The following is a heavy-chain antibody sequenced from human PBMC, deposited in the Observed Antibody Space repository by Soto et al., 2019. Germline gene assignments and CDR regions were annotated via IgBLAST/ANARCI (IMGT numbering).Heavy chain of an antibody. J-gene: IGHJ4*02. CDR2: INPSGGSA. Sequence: ASVKLSCTSSGYTFTSYYMHWVRQAPGQGLEWMGIINPSGGSASYAQKFQGRVTMTRDTSTSTVYMELSSLRSEDTAVYYCAREGSGYYDSSGYYYRIYYGAYGGQ. CDR3: AREGSGYYDSSGYYYRIYYGAY. D-gene: IGHD3-22*01. CDR1: GYTFTSYY. V-gene: IGHV1-46*01.